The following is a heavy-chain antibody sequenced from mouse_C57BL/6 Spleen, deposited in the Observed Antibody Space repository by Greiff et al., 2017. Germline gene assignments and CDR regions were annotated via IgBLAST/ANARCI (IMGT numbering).Heavy chain of an antibody. CDR1: GFTFTDYY. Sequence: EVHLVESGGGLVQPGGSLSLSCAASGFTFTDYYMSWVRQPPGKALEWLGFIRNKANGYTTEYSASVKGRFTISRDNSQSILYLQMKALRAEDSATEYCARYHDGYPWYFDVWGTGTTVTVSS. D-gene: IGHD2-3*01. CDR2: IRNKANGYTT. V-gene: IGHV7-3*01. CDR3: ARYHDGYPWYFDV. J-gene: IGHJ1*03.